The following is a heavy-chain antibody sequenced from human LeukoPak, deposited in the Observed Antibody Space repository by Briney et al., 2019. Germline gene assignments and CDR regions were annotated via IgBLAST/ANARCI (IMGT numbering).Heavy chain of an antibody. V-gene: IGHV3-74*01. J-gene: IGHJ4*02. CDR3: ARGGQLGSFDY. CDR2: IHSDGSIT. CDR1: GFTFSSYW. Sequence: GRSLRLSCAVSGFTFSSYWMHWVRQAPGKGLVWVSCIHSDGSITTYADSVKGRFTISRDNAKNMLYLQMNSLRAEDTAVYYCARGGQLGSFDYWGQGTLVTVSS. D-gene: IGHD3-10*01.